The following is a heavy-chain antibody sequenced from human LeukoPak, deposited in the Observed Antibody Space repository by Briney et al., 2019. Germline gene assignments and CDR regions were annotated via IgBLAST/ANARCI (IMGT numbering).Heavy chain of an antibody. Sequence: SETLSPTCAVSGYSISSGYYWGWIRQPPGKGLEWIGSIYRSGNTYYNPSLKSRVTISIDTSKNQFSLNLSSVTAAETAVYYCARGYCSSISCQPLDYWGQGTLVTVSS. CDR1: GYSISSGYY. CDR2: IYRSGNT. CDR3: ARGYCSSISCQPLDY. D-gene: IGHD2-2*01. V-gene: IGHV4-38-2*01. J-gene: IGHJ4*02.